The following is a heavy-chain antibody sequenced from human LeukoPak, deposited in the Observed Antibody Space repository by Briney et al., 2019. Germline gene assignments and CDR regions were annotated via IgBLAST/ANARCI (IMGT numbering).Heavy chain of an antibody. J-gene: IGHJ4*02. Sequence: SETLSLTCTVSGASISSGSYYWGWISQPPGKGLECIGSIHYSGSAYYTPSLKSRVTISIDTSKNEFSLKLNSVTAADTAVYYCARNPRGYWGQGTLVTVSS. D-gene: IGHD1-14*01. CDR1: GASISSGSYY. CDR3: ARNPRGY. CDR2: IHYSGSA. V-gene: IGHV4-39*01.